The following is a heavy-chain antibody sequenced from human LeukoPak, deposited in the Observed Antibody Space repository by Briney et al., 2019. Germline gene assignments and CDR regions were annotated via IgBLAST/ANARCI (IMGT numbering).Heavy chain of an antibody. J-gene: IGHJ4*02. Sequence: GGSLRLSCAASGFTFSRYAMSWVRQAPGKGLEWVSAISGSGGSTYYADSVKGRFTISRDNSKNTLYLQMNSLRAEDTAVYYCAKDLYYYGSASPFDYWGQGALVTVSS. D-gene: IGHD3-10*01. CDR1: GFTFSRYA. V-gene: IGHV3-23*01. CDR2: ISGSGGST. CDR3: AKDLYYYGSASPFDY.